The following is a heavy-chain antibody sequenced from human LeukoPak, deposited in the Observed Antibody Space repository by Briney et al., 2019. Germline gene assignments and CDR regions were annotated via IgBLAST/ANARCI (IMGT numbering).Heavy chain of an antibody. CDR3: ARDSTYYYDSSGYPPDY. CDR2: ISSSSSYI. Sequence: GGSLRLSCAASGFTFSSYSMNWVRQAPGKGLEWVSSISSSSSYIYYADSVKGRFTISRDNAKNSLYLQMNRLRAEYTAVYYCARDSTYYYDSSGYPPDYWGQGTLVTVSS. CDR1: GFTFSSYS. D-gene: IGHD3-22*01. V-gene: IGHV3-21*01. J-gene: IGHJ4*02.